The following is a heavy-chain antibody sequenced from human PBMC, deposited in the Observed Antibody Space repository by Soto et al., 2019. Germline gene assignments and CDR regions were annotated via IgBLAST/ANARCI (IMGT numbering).Heavy chain of an antibody. D-gene: IGHD3-16*01. Sequence: QVQLVQSGAEVKKPGASVKVSCKASGYTFTSYGISWVRQAPGQGLEWMGWISAYNGTANYAQKFQGRVTITADESTSTAYMELSSLRSEDTAVYYCASREGGNDPMQDIWGQGTMVTVSS. V-gene: IGHV1-18*01. J-gene: IGHJ3*02. CDR1: GYTFTSYG. CDR3: ASREGGNDPMQDI. CDR2: ISAYNGTA.